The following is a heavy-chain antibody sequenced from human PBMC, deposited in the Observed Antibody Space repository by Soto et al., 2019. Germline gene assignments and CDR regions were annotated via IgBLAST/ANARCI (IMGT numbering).Heavy chain of an antibody. J-gene: IGHJ4*02. D-gene: IGHD4-17*01. CDR2: IFYSGRT. CDR1: DASISSDDYY. CDR3: ARGNYSDYRSSFDF. V-gene: IGHV4-30-4*01. Sequence: PSETLSLTCTVSDASISSDDYYWTWIRQPPGKGLEWIAYIFYSGRTDYNPSLASRVTISVDTSKNIFSLKVNSVTAADTAVYYCARGNYSDYRSSFDFWGQGALVTVSS.